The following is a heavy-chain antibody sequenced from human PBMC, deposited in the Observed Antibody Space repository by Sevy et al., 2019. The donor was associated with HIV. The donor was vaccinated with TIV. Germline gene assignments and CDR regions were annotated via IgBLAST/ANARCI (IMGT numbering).Heavy chain of an antibody. CDR3: AILGTYYYDGSGYYYQVPSDY. J-gene: IGHJ4*02. CDR1: GFTFSSYT. CDR2: ISYDGSSK. V-gene: IGHV3-30*04. D-gene: IGHD3-22*01. Sequence: GGSLRLSCAASGFTFSSYTMHWVRQAPGKGLEWMAVISYDGSSKYYADSVKGRFTISRDNFKNTLYLQMNSLRAEDTAVYYCAILGTYYYDGSGYYYQVPSDYWGQGTLVTVSS.